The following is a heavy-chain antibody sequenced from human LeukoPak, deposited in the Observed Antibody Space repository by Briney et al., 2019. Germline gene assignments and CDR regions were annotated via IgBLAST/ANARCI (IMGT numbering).Heavy chain of an antibody. CDR3: ARSHYYDSSGYSRLWYFDL. D-gene: IGHD3-22*01. V-gene: IGHV5-51*01. J-gene: IGHJ2*01. Sequence: GESLKISCKGSEYTFRGYWIAWVRQKPGEGLEWMGIIYPGDSDTRYSPSSQGQVTISVDKSISTAYLHWISLKASDTAMYYCARSHYYDSSGYSRLWYFDLWGRATPDTVSS. CDR1: EYTFRGYW. CDR2: IYPGDSDT.